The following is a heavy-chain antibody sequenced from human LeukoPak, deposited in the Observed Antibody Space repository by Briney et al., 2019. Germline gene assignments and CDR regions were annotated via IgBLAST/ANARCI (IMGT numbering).Heavy chain of an antibody. CDR1: GFTFSSYG. J-gene: IGHJ4*02. CDR3: ASSLAVAGFDY. V-gene: IGHV3-21*01. Sequence: GGSLRLSCAASGFTFSSYGMNWVRQAPGKGLEWVSSISSSSSYIYYADSVKGRFTISRDNAKNSLYLQMNSLRAEDTAVYYCASSLAVAGFDYWGQGTLVTVSS. CDR2: ISSSSSYI. D-gene: IGHD6-19*01.